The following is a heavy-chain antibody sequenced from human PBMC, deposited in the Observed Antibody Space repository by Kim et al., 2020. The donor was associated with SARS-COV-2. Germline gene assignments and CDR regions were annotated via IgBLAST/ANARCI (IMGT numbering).Heavy chain of an antibody. CDR3: AREGYDILTGYYGLYFDY. Sequence: GGSLRLSCAASGFTFSSYGMHWVRQAPGKGLEWVAVISYDGSNKYYADSVKGRFTISRDNSKNTLYLQMNSLRAEDTAVYYCAREGYDILTGYYGLYFDYWGQGTLVTVSS. J-gene: IGHJ4*02. V-gene: IGHV3-33*05. CDR2: ISYDGSNK. D-gene: IGHD3-9*01. CDR1: GFTFSSYG.